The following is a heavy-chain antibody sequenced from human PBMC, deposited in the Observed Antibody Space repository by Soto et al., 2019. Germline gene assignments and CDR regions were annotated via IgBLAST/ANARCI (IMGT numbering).Heavy chain of an antibody. V-gene: IGHV3-23*01. CDR1: GFTFSNYA. D-gene: IGHD6-19*01. CDR3: AKERSAWYSRASFDF. J-gene: IGHJ3*01. CDR2: ISARGDTT. Sequence: EVQLLESGGVLVQPGGSLRLSCAASGFTFSNYAMNWVRQAPGKGLEWVSVISARGDTTDYADSVKGRFTISRDNSKNTLYLQMNSLRVDDTALYYCAKERSAWYSRASFDFWGQWTMVTVSS.